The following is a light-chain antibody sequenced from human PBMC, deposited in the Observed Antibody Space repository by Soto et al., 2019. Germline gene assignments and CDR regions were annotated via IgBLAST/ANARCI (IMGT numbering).Light chain of an antibody. CDR3: QQYNDYPYT. CDR2: DAS. CDR1: QTADKW. V-gene: IGKV1-5*01. J-gene: IGKJ2*01. Sequence: DIQVTQSPSTLSASVGDRVIIACRASQTADKWVAWYQQKPGKAPNVLIYDASRLESGVPSRFSGSGSGTLFTLTISNLQPDDFETYYCQQYNDYPYTFGQGTTVEI.